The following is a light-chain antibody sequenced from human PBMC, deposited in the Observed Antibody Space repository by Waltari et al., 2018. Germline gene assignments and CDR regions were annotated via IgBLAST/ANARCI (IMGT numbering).Light chain of an antibody. J-gene: IGLJ2*01. CDR1: TTHVGAYNY. Sequence: QSALTQPRSVSVSPGQSLPLSCTGPTTHVGAYNYVSSYQQRPGKAPKLVLYDVDTRPSGVPDRFSGSKAGNTASLTISGLQADDEADYYCCSYAGRYTSVFGGGTKVTVL. V-gene: IGLV2-11*01. CDR2: DVD. CDR3: CSYAGRYTSV.